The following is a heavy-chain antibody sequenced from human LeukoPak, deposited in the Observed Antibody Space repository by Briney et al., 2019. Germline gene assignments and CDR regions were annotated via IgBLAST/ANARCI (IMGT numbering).Heavy chain of an antibody. CDR2: IYYSGST. Sequence: SETLSLTCTVSGGSISSYYWSWIRQPPGKGLEWIGYIYYSGSTNYNPSLKSRVTISVDTSKNQFSLKLSSVTAADTAVYYCARLARRPPYYYYYYGMDVWGQGTTVTVSS. V-gene: IGHV4-59*08. CDR3: ARLARRPPYYYYYYGMDV. J-gene: IGHJ6*02. CDR1: GGSISSYY.